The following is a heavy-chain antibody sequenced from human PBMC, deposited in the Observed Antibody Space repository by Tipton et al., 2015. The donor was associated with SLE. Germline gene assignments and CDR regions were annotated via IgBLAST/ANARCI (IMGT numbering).Heavy chain of an antibody. J-gene: IGHJ4*02. Sequence: GLVKPSETLSLTCSVSGGSISSSPYFWGWIRQTPGKGLEWIGTVYYTGTTYYSPSLKSRVTISVDTSKNHFSLLLSAVTAADTAVYYCAGHPQLAYFDPWCPGTLVTVSS. CDR3: AGHPQLAYFDP. D-gene: IGHD3-9*01. CDR2: VYYTGTT. CDR1: GGSISSSPYF. V-gene: IGHV4-39*07.